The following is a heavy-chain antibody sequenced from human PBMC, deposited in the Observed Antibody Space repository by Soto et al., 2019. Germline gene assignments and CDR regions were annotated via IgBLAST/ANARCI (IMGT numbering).Heavy chain of an antibody. V-gene: IGHV4-4*02. Sequence: QVQLQESGPGLVKPSGTLSLTCAVSGDSVSSPYWWCWVRQPPGKGLEWIGEVFHAGTTSYNPSLRSLVTISMDKSNNQFSLALSSVTAADTAVYYCARSAGWYAVHSWGPGTLVVVSS. CDR2: VFHAGTT. J-gene: IGHJ4*02. D-gene: IGHD6-19*01. CDR1: GDSVSSPYW. CDR3: ARSAGWYAVHS.